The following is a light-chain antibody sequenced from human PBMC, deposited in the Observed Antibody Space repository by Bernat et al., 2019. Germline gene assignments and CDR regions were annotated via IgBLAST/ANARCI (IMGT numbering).Light chain of an antibody. J-gene: IGKJ5*01. CDR1: QVIGTY. V-gene: IGKV1-9*01. CDR3: QQLDSYPIT. Sequence: DIQLTQSPPFLSASVGDRVTITCRASQVIGTYLAWYQQKPGKAPNLLIYGASTVQTGVPSRFSGSGSGTEFTLTISSLRPEDFATYHCQQLDSYPITFGQGTRLAIK. CDR2: GAS.